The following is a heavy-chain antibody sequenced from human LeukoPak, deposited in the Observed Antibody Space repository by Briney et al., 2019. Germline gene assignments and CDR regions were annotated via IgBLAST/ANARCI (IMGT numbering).Heavy chain of an antibody. V-gene: IGHV3-23*01. J-gene: IGHJ6*03. CDR2: ISGSGYYT. CDR1: GSGFTFGNFG. CDR3: AKDGSWGDYYFYFYMDV. Sequence: PGGSLRLSCEASGSGFTFGNFGLSWVRQAPGKGLEWLSGISGSGYYTYYADSVKGRFTISRDNSKNTLYIEMNSLRAEDTAVYYRAKDGSWGDYYFYFYMDVWGKGTTVTVSS. D-gene: IGHD3-16*01.